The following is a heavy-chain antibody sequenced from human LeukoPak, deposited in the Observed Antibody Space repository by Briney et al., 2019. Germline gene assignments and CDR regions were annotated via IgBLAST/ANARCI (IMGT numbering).Heavy chain of an antibody. D-gene: IGHD3-10*01. Sequence: GGSLSLPCGVSGLTFSSYSMLCVRQARGKGLVGVSYISSSSSTIYYAESVKGRFTISRDNAKNSLYLQMNSLRAEDTAVYFCARSITLFRGLTDYWGQGTLVTVSS. V-gene: IGHV3-48*01. CDR3: ARSITLFRGLTDY. CDR2: ISSSSSTI. CDR1: GLTFSSYS. J-gene: IGHJ4*02.